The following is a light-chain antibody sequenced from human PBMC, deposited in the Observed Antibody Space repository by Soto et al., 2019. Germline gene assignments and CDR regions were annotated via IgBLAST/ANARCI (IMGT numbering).Light chain of an antibody. V-gene: IGKV3-20*01. J-gene: IGKJ1*01. Sequence: EIVLTQSPGTRSLSPGERATLSCRASQSVSNNYLAWYQQKPGHAPRLLIYGASNRATGIPDRFSGSGSGTDFTLTISRLEPEDVAVYYCQHSLNTKTFGQGTKVDIK. CDR1: QSVSNNY. CDR2: GAS. CDR3: QHSLNTKT.